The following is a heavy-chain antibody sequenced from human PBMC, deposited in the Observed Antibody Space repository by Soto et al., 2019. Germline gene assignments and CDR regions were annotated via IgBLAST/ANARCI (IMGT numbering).Heavy chain of an antibody. V-gene: IGHV1-46*01. CDR1: GYTFTSCY. D-gene: IGHD3-10*01. J-gene: IGHJ6*02. CDR3: AADPLGGSGSDYPGNYYYGMDV. Sequence: ASVKVSCKASGYTFTSCYMHWVRQAPGQGLEWMGIINPSGGSTSYAQKFQGRVTMTRDTSTSTVYMELSRLRSEDTAVYYCAADPLGGSGSDYPGNYYYGMDVWGQGTTVTVS. CDR2: INPSGGST.